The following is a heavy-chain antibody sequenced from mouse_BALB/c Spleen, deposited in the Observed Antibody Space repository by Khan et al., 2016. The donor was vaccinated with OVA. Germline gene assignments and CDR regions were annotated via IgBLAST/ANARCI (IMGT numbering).Heavy chain of an antibody. Sequence: QIQLVQSGPELKKPGETVKISCKASGYTFTDYSMHWVKQAPGKGLKWMGWINTETGEPTYADDFKGRFAFSSETSASTAYLQINNLKNEDTATYFCASELKYGNFDNWGQGTTLTVSS. D-gene: IGHD1-3*01. J-gene: IGHJ2*01. V-gene: IGHV9-2-1*01. CDR3: ASELKYGNFDN. CDR1: GYTFTDYS. CDR2: INTETGEP.